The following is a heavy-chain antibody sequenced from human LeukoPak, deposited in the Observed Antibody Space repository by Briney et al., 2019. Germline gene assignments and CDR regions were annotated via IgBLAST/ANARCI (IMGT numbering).Heavy chain of an antibody. CDR3: ARAISLHSSSSEIFDY. CDR1: GFTFSSYS. D-gene: IGHD6-13*01. J-gene: IGHJ4*02. V-gene: IGHV3-21*01. CDR2: ISSSSSSYI. Sequence: GGSLRLSCAASGFTFSSYSMNWVRQAPGKGLEWVSSISSSSSSYIYYADSLKGRFTISRDNAKNSLYLQMNTLRAEDTAVYYCARAISLHSSSSEIFDYWGQGTLVTVSS.